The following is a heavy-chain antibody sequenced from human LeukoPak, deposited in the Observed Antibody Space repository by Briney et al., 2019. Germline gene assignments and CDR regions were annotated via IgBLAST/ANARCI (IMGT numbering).Heavy chain of an antibody. CDR2: IGDTGDST. Sequence: GGSLRLSCAASGFTFSTYGMTWVRQAPGKGLEWVSTIGDTGDSTYYADSVKGRFIISRDNSESTLFLQMNGLRAEDTAIYFCATGAYCDHWDQGTLVTVSS. CDR3: ATGAYCDH. V-gene: IGHV3-23*01. CDR1: GFTFSTYG. J-gene: IGHJ4*02.